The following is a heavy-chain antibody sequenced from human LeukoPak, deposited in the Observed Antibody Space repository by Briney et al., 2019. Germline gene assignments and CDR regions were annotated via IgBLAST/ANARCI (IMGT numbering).Heavy chain of an antibody. D-gene: IGHD5-18*01. CDR2: IKQDGSEK. CDR1: GFTFSSYW. CDR3: ARRMYSYGYVRCYYYYMDV. J-gene: IGHJ6*03. Sequence: GGSLRLSCAASGFTFSSYWMSWVRQAPGKGLEWVANIKQDGSEKYYVDSVKGRFTISRDNAKNSLYLQMNSLRAEDTAVYYCARRMYSYGYVRCYYYYMDVWGKGTTVTVSS. V-gene: IGHV3-7*01.